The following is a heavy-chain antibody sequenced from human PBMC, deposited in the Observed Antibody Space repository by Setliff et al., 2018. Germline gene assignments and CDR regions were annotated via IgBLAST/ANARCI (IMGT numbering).Heavy chain of an antibody. Sequence: PSETLSLTCTVSGASVRSGPYYWSWIRQPPGKGLEWIGFISYIGSTNYNPSLKSRVTMSVDTSKNQFSLKLSSVTAADTAVYYCARSFSRREKFLLDYWGQGALVTVSS. CDR2: ISYIGST. V-gene: IGHV4-61*01. J-gene: IGHJ4*02. CDR1: GASVRSGPYY. CDR3: ARSFSRREKFLLDY.